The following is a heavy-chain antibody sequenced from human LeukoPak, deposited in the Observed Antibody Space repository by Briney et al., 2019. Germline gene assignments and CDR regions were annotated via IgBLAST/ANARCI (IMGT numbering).Heavy chain of an antibody. CDR3: AITYDFWSGYIPL. V-gene: IGHV4-34*01. J-gene: IGHJ4*02. CDR1: GVSFSGYY. Sequence: SETLSLTCAVYGVSFSGYYWSWIRQPPGKGLEWIGDINHSGSTNYNPSLKSRVTISVDTSKNQFSLKLSSVTAADTAVYYCAITYDFWSGYIPLWGQGTLVTVSS. CDR2: INHSGST. D-gene: IGHD3-3*01.